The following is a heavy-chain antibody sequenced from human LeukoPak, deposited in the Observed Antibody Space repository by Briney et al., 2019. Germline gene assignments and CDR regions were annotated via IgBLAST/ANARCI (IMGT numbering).Heavy chain of an antibody. CDR3: AKAIDSSGSYGYFDY. CDR1: GFTFSSYA. J-gene: IGHJ4*02. Sequence: PGGSLRLSCAASGFTFSSYAMSWVRQAPGKGLEWVSGISGSGGSTHYADSVKGRFTISRDNSKNTVYLQMNSLRAEDTAVYYCAKAIDSSGSYGYFDYWGQGTLVTVSS. D-gene: IGHD3-22*01. V-gene: IGHV3-23*01. CDR2: ISGSGGST.